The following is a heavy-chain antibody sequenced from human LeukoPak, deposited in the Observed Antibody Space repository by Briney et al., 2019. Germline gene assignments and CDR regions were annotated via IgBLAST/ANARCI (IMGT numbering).Heavy chain of an antibody. CDR1: GGSISSYY. D-gene: IGHD1-1*01. CDR3: ARDYSSWTFDY. CDR2: IYYSGST. Sequence: SETLSLTCTVSGGSISSYYWSWIRQPPGKGLEWIGCIYYSGSTNYNPSLKSRVTISVDTSKNQFSLKLSSVTAADTAVYYCARDYSSWTFDYWGQGTLVTVSS. J-gene: IGHJ4*02. V-gene: IGHV4-59*01.